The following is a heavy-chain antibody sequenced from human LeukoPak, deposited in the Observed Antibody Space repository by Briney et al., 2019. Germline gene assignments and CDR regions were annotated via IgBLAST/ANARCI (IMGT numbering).Heavy chain of an antibody. Sequence: GGSLRLSCAASGFTFSSYWMHWVRQAPGKGLVWVSRMNSDGSSTSYADSVKGRFTISRDNAKNTLYLQMNSLRAEDTAVYYCARGDYYDSSGYVFDYWGQGTLVTVSS. D-gene: IGHD3-22*01. V-gene: IGHV3-74*01. CDR2: MNSDGSST. J-gene: IGHJ4*02. CDR1: GFTFSSYW. CDR3: ARGDYYDSSGYVFDY.